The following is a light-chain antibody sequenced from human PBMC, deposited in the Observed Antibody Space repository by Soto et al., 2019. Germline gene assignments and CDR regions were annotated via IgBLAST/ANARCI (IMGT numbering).Light chain of an antibody. Sequence: DIQMTQSPSSLSASVGDRVSITCRASQDIANFLAWYQHKPGKVPTLLIYAASTLQSGVPSRFSGSASGTDFTLTISSLQPEDVATYYCQKYNSPPRTFGQGTKVEV. J-gene: IGKJ1*01. V-gene: IGKV1-27*01. CDR2: AAS. CDR1: QDIANF. CDR3: QKYNSPPRT.